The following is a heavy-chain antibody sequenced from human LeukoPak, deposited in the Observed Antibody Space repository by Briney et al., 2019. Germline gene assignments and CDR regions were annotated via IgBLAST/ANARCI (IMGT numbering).Heavy chain of an antibody. Sequence: TSETLSLTCTVSGASVRSDHWNWIRQPPGKGLEWIAEINHSGSTNYNPSLKSRVTISVDTSKNQFSLKLSSVTAADTAVYYCARLSTRQGSSGGRYWGQGTLVTVSS. CDR3: ARLSTRQGSSGGRY. V-gene: IGHV4-34*01. J-gene: IGHJ4*02. CDR1: GASVRSDH. CDR2: INHSGST. D-gene: IGHD6-13*01.